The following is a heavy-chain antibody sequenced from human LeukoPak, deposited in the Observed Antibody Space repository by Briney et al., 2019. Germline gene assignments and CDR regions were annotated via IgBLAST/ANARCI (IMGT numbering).Heavy chain of an antibody. CDR3: ARHGYSSGWYSTGTMGYFDY. CDR2: IYYSGST. CDR1: GGSISSYY. D-gene: IGHD6-19*01. J-gene: IGHJ4*02. Sequence: SETLSLTCTVSGGSISSYYWSWIRQPPGKGLEWIGYIYYSGSTNYNSSLKSRVTISVDTSKNQFSLKLSSVTAADTAVYYCARHGYSSGWYSTGTMGYFDYWGQGTLVTVSS. V-gene: IGHV4-59*08.